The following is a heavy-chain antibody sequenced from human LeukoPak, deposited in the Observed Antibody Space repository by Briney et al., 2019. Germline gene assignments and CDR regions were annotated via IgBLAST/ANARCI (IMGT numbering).Heavy chain of an antibody. J-gene: IGHJ4*02. Sequence: SETLSLTCTVSGGSISSSSYYWSWIRQPPGKGLVWIGYIYYSGSTNYNPSLKSRVTISVDTSKNQFSLKLSSVTAADTAVYYCAGASYDSSGVHWGQGTLVTVSS. D-gene: IGHD3-22*01. CDR1: GGSISSSSYY. CDR3: AGASYDSSGVH. V-gene: IGHV4-61*01. CDR2: IYYSGST.